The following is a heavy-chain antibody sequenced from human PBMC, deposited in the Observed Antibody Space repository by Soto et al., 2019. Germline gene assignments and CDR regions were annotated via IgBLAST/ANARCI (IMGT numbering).Heavy chain of an antibody. CDR1: GFTFSSYG. J-gene: IGHJ6*02. CDR3: ARGVDTAMVPYYYGMDV. D-gene: IGHD5-18*01. CDR2: IWYDGSNK. Sequence: HPGGSLRLSCAASGFTFSSYGMHWVRQAPGKGLEWVAVIWYDGSNKYYADSVKGRFTISRDNPKNTLYLQMSSLRAEDTAVYYCARGVDTAMVPYYYGMDVWGQGTTVTVSS. V-gene: IGHV3-33*01.